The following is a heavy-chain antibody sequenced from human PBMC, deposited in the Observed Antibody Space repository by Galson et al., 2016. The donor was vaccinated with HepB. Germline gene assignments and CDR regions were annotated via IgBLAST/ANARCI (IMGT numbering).Heavy chain of an antibody. CDR3: ARDKIKVAGTLDA. Sequence: TLSLTCTVSGGSIRGGDHYWSWVRQHPGKGLEWIGNIYDSGSTYYSPSLQSRVAISVDTSKNQFSLNVKFVTAADTAVYYCARDKIKVAGTLDAWGQGTLVIVSS. CDR2: IYDSGST. D-gene: IGHD6-19*01. V-gene: IGHV4-31*03. CDR1: GGSIRGGDHY. J-gene: IGHJ5*02.